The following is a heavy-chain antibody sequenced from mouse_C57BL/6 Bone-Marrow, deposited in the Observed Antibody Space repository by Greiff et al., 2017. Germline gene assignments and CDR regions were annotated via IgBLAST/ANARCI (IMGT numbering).Heavy chain of an antibody. J-gene: IGHJ1*01. CDR3: TLYGPNWYFDV. CDR2: IDPEDGVT. CDR1: GFNIKDYY. Sequence: VQLQQSGAELVRPGASVKLSCTASGFNIKDYYMHWVKQRPEQGLEWIGRIDPEDGVTEYAPKFQGKATMTADTSSNTAYLQLSSLTSEDTAVYYCTLYGPNWYFDVWGAGTTVTVSS. D-gene: IGHD1-1*01. V-gene: IGHV14-1*01.